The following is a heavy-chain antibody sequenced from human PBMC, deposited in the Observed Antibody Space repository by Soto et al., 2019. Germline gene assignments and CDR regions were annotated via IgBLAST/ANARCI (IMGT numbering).Heavy chain of an antibody. V-gene: IGHV1-46*01. CDR2: INPSGGST. CDR3: ARDLRGDGDAYFYYGMDV. CDR1: GYIFTSHS. D-gene: IGHD4-17*01. J-gene: IGHJ6*02. Sequence: QVQLVQSGAEVKKPGASVKISCKPSGYIFTSHSIHWVRQAPGQGLEWLGIINPSGGSTTYAQKFRGRVIMTRDTSPSTVYMELSSLRSEDTAVYYCARDLRGDGDAYFYYGMDVWGQGTTVTVSS.